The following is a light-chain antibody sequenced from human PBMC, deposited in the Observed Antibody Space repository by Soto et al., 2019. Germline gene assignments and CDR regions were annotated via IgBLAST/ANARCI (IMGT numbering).Light chain of an antibody. CDR3: EHYLHYLRT. CDR2: QTS. CDR1: QSSGVW. V-gene: IGKV1-5*03. Sequence: DIHMTQSPSTRSSSVGDIVTLTCRASQSSGVWLAWYQQKPGTAPKLLMYQTSTLDTGVPLRFSGSGSGTAFTLTISSMQLYDCATHYYEHYLHYLRTGGEGTKVEI. J-gene: IGKJ1*01.